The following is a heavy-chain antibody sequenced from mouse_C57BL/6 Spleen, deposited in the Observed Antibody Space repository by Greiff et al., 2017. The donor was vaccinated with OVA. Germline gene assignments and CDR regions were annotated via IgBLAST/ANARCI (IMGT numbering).Heavy chain of an antibody. Sequence: QVQLQQPGAELVKPGASVKLSCKASGYTFPSYWMHWVKQRPGQGLEWIGMIHPNSGSTNYNEKFKSKATLTVDKSSSTAYMQLSSLTSEDSAVYYCARGYGSSYEAMDYWGQGTSVTVSS. V-gene: IGHV1-64*01. CDR3: ARGYGSSYEAMDY. D-gene: IGHD1-1*01. J-gene: IGHJ4*01. CDR2: IHPNSGST. CDR1: GYTFPSYW.